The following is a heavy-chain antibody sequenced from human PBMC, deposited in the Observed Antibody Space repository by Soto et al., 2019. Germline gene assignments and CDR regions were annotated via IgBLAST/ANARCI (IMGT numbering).Heavy chain of an antibody. CDR2: IKPISDIT. V-gene: IGHV1-69*13. J-gene: IGHJ5*02. Sequence: SVHVSCKAAGDTFGRFTINWGRQDPGQGLEWMGGIKPISDITNYAQRFQGRVTFTADASTSTVYLELSSLRSEDTAMYYCARDPSTINKLIGVWFDPLGQGTLVTVSS. CDR1: GDTFGRFT. D-gene: IGHD4-4*01. CDR3: ARDPSTINKLIGVWFDP.